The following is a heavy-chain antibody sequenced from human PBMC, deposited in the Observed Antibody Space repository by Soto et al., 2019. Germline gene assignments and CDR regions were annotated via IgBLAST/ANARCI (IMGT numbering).Heavy chain of an antibody. J-gene: IGHJ5*02. D-gene: IGHD3-3*01. Sequence: PGGSLRLSCAASGFTFGSYAMHWVRQAPGKGLEWVAVISYDGSNKYYADSVKGRFTISRDNSKNTLYLQMNSLRAEDTAVYYCARDGTYYDFWSGYLNWFDPWGQGTLVTVSS. V-gene: IGHV3-30-3*01. CDR2: ISYDGSNK. CDR3: ARDGTYYDFWSGYLNWFDP. CDR1: GFTFGSYA.